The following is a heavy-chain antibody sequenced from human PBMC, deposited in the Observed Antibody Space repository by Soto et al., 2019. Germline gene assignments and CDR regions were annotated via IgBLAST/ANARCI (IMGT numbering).Heavy chain of an antibody. D-gene: IGHD3-16*01. Sequence: QVQLVESGGGVVQPGRSPRLSCAGSGFTFSSYGMHWVRQAPGKGLEWVAVISYDGSDKYYGDSVKGRFTISRDDSKNTLYLQMNSLRVEDTAIYYCAKTAGYDYVWGSSGLDPWGQGTLVTVSS. CDR3: AKTAGYDYVWGSSGLDP. CDR1: GFTFSSYG. CDR2: ISYDGSDK. J-gene: IGHJ5*02. V-gene: IGHV3-30*18.